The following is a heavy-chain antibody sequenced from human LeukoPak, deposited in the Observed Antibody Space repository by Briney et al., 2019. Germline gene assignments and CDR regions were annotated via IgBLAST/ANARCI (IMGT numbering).Heavy chain of an antibody. CDR1: GYSFTSYW. J-gene: IGHJ5*02. V-gene: IGHV5-51*01. Sequence: GESLKISCKGSGYSFTSYWIGWVRQMPGKGLEWMGIIYPGDSDTRYSPSFQGQVTISADKSISTAYLQWSSLKASDTAMYYCARLADYYGPGSYYRAWFDPWGQGTLVTVSS. CDR2: IYPGDSDT. D-gene: IGHD3-10*01. CDR3: ARLADYYGPGSYYRAWFDP.